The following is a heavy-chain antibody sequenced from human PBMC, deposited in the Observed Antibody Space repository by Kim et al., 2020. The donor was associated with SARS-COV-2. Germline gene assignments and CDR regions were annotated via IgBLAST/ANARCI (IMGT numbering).Heavy chain of an antibody. CDR3: VRGYGGSWTCYTGGTYFDL. V-gene: IGHV3-33*08. Sequence: GGSLRLSCAPSGFIFSTYGMHWVRQAPGKGLEWVATIWYDGSNKYYPDSVKGRFTVSRDNSKNTLYLQMNSLRAEDTAVYYCVRGYGGSWTCYTGGTYFDLGGRGTLVTVSS. J-gene: IGHJ4*02. CDR2: IWYDGSNK. CDR1: GFIFSTYG. D-gene: IGHD2-2*02.